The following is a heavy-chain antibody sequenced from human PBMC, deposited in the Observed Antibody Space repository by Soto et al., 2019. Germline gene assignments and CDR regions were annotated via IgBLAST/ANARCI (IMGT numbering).Heavy chain of an antibody. Sequence: GASVKVSCKASGYTFTGYYMHWVRQAPGQGLEWMGWINPNSGGTNYAQKFQGWVTMTRDTSISTAYMELSRLRSDETAVYYCARGGAYYDILTGYSRSHFDYWGQGTLVTVSS. V-gene: IGHV1-2*04. CDR3: ARGGAYYDILTGYSRSHFDY. CDR1: GYTFTGYY. D-gene: IGHD3-9*01. J-gene: IGHJ4*02. CDR2: INPNSGGT.